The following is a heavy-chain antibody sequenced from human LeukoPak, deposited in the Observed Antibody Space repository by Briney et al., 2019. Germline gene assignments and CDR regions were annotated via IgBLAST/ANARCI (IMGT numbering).Heavy chain of an antibody. Sequence: PGGSLRLSCAASGFTLSNYAMHWVRQPAGEGLEGVSALGTAGDTFYPGSVKGRFTISRDNAKKSLFLQMNSLRAEDTAVYYCARQNTPHGNFDYWGQGTPVTVSS. J-gene: IGHJ4*02. CDR3: ARQNTPHGNFDY. D-gene: IGHD5-24*01. CDR2: LGTAGDT. CDR1: GFTLSNYA. V-gene: IGHV3-13*01.